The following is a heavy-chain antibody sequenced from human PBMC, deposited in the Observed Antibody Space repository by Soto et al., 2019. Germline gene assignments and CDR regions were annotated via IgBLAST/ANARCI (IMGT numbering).Heavy chain of an antibody. CDR3: ARGDRPGLYGSGSYSNRGYYYYYYYMDV. CDR1: GGSISSYY. V-gene: IGHV4-59*08. Sequence: QVQLQESGPGLVKPSETLSLTCTVSGGSISSYYWSWIRQPPGKGLEWIGYIYYSGSTNYNPSLKSRVTISVDTSKNQFSLKLSSVTAADTAVYYCARGDRPGLYGSGSYSNRGYYYYYYYMDVWGKGTTVTVSS. D-gene: IGHD3-10*01. CDR2: IYYSGST. J-gene: IGHJ6*03.